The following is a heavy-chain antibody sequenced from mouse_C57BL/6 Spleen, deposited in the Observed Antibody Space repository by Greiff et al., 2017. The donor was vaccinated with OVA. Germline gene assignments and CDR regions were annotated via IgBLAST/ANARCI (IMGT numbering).Heavy chain of an antibody. CDR3: ARWPTVPFAY. Sequence: QVQLKQPGAALVKPGASVKMSCKASGYTFPSYWITWVKQRPGQGLEWIGDIYPGSGSTNYNEKFKSKATLTVDTSSSPAYMQLSSLTSEDSAVYYCARWPTVPFAYWGQGTLVTVSA. CDR1: GYTFPSYW. D-gene: IGHD1-1*01. CDR2: IYPGSGST. V-gene: IGHV1-55*01. J-gene: IGHJ3*01.